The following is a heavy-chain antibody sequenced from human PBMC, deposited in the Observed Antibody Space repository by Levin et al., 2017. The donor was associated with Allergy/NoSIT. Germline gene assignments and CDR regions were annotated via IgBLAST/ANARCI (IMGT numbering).Heavy chain of an antibody. CDR3: ARVIGYCSSTSCQWAREDY. CDR1: GGSFSGYY. J-gene: IGHJ4*02. CDR2: INHSGST. D-gene: IGHD2-2*01. V-gene: IGHV4-34*01. Sequence: SETLSLTCAVYGGSFSGYYWSWIRQPPGKGLEWIGEINHSGSTNYNPSLKSRVTISVDTSKNQFSLKLSSVTAADTAVYYCARVIGYCSSTSCQWAREDYWGQGTLVTVSS.